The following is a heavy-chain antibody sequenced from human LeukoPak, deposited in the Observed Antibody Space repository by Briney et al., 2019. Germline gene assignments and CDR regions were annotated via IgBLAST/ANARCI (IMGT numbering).Heavy chain of an antibody. CDR3: AKDAVRGSGRINWFDS. V-gene: IGHV3-23*01. CDR1: GFTFSSYS. Sequence: GGSLRLSCAASGFTFSSYSMTWVRQAPGKGLEWVSGITGVGNTPYYADSVKGRFTISRDNSKNTLYLQMNSLRGEDTAAYYCAKDAVRGSGRINWFDSWGQGTLVIVSS. D-gene: IGHD3-10*01. CDR2: ITGVGNTP. J-gene: IGHJ5*01.